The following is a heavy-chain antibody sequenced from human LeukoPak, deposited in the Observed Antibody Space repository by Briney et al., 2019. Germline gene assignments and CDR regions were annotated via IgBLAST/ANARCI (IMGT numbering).Heavy chain of an antibody. Sequence: GSLRLSFSASGFTFSRYAMLWVRQAPGKGLEYVSAISTSGGSTYYADSVKGRFTISRDNSKNTLYLQMSSLRDEGTAVYYCVGGFYWGQGTLVTVSS. V-gene: IGHV3-64D*06. CDR3: VGGFY. D-gene: IGHD3-16*01. CDR2: ISTSGGST. J-gene: IGHJ4*02. CDR1: GFTFSRYA.